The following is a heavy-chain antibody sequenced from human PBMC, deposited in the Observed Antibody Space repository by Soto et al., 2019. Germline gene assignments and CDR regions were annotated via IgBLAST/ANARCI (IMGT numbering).Heavy chain of an antibody. CDR3: ARSRANYYDSRGYYYSTFDY. CDR2: IIPMFGTA. CDR1: GGTFSSYA. Sequence: ASVKVSCKASGGTFSSYAISWVRQAPGQGLEWMGGIIPMFGTANYAQKFQGRVTITADESTSTAYMELSSLRSEDTAVYYCARSRANYYDSRGYYYSTFDYWGQGTLVTVSS. D-gene: IGHD3-22*01. J-gene: IGHJ4*02. V-gene: IGHV1-69*13.